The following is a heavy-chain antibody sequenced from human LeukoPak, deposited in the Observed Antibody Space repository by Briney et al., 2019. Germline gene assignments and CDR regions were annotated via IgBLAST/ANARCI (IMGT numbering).Heavy chain of an antibody. Sequence: KPSQTLSLTCAVSGYSISSGYYWGWIRHPPGNGVEGIGRLYHSGSTYYNPSPKRRVTISVDTSENQFSLKLSSVTAADTAVYYCARAQAAYGSGSYWRHSGRGYYYYYLDVWGQGTTVTVSS. CDR3: ARAQAAYGSGSYWRHSGRGYYYYYLDV. CDR1: GYSISSGYY. V-gene: IGHV4-38-2*01. J-gene: IGHJ6*03. D-gene: IGHD3-10*01. CDR2: LYHSGST.